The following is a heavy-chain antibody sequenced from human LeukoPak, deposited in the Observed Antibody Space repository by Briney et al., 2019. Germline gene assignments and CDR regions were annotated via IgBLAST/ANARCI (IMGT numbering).Heavy chain of an antibody. CDR3: AKDHGYNPSWWSRNAMDY. Sequence: GGSLRLSCAASGFTFSSYAMSWVRQAPGKGLEWVSAISGSGGSTYYADSVKGRFTISRDNSKNTLYLQMNSLRAEDTAVYYCAKDHGYNPSWWSRNAMDYWGQGTLVTVSS. V-gene: IGHV3-23*01. CDR2: ISGSGGST. D-gene: IGHD1-1*01. CDR1: GFTFSSYA. J-gene: IGHJ4*02.